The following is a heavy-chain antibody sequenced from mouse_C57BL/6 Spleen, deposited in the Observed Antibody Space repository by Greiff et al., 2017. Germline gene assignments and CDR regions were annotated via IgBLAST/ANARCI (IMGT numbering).Heavy chain of an antibody. J-gene: IGHJ1*03. V-gene: IGHV1-39*01. CDR3: ARHGSSYSYWYFDV. CDR1: GYSFTDYN. CDR2: INPNYGTT. D-gene: IGHD1-1*01. Sequence: EVKLQESGPELVKPGASVKISCKASGYSFTDYNMNWVKQSNGKSLEWIGVINPNYGTTSYNQKFKGKATLTVDQSSSTAYMQLNSLTSEDSAVYYCARHGSSYSYWYFDVWGTGTTVTVSS.